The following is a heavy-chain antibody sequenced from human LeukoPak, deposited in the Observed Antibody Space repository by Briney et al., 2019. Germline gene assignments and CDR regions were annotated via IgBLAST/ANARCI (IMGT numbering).Heavy chain of an antibody. CDR2: IYYSGST. J-gene: IGHJ4*02. CDR1: GASFSDYY. D-gene: IGHD3-9*01. Sequence: SETLSLTCTVSGASFSDYYWSWIRQPPGKGLEWIAYIYYSGSTNYNPSLKSRVTISVDTFNNQFSLDLRSVTAADSAVYYCVRRVRYFGQNDYWGQGTLVTVSS. V-gene: IGHV4-59*08. CDR3: VRRVRYFGQNDY.